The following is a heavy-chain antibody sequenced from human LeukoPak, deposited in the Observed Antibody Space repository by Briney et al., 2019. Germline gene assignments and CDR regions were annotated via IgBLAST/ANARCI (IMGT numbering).Heavy chain of an antibody. J-gene: IGHJ3*02. D-gene: IGHD5-18*01. CDR1: GFTFSSYW. Sequence: GGSLRLSCAASGFTFSSYWMSWVRQAPGKGLEWVSVIYNGGTTYYADSVKGRFTISRDNPKNTLYLQMNSLRAEDTAVYYCARARGYSYDDAFDIWGQGTMVTVSS. CDR3: ARARGYSYDDAFDI. CDR2: IYNGGTT. V-gene: IGHV3-53*01.